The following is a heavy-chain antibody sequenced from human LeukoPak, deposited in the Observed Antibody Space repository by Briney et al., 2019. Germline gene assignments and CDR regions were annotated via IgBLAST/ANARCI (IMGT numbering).Heavy chain of an antibody. CDR2: INPNSGGT. CDR3: ARARGCSGGSCYMEYFQY. J-gene: IGHJ1*01. D-gene: IGHD2-15*01. Sequence: ASVKVSCKASGYTFTGYYMHWVRQAPGQGLEWMGWINPNSGGTNYAQKFQGRVTMTRDTSISTVYMELSRLRSDDTAVYYCARARGCSGGSCYMEYFQYWGQGTLATVSS. V-gene: IGHV1-2*02. CDR1: GYTFTGYY.